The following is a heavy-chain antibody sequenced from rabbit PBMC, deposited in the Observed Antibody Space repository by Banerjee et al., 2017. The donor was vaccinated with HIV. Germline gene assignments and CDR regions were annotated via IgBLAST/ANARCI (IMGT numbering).Heavy chain of an antibody. Sequence: QSLEESGGGLVKPGASLTLTCTASGFTLSSYWMCWVRQVLGKGLEWIACIYTDFSASTYCASWAKGRFTISKTSSTTVTLQMTSLTAADTATYFCARDLAGVIGWNFDLWGPGTLVTVS. CDR1: GFTLSSYW. CDR2: IYTDFSAST. D-gene: IGHD4-1*01. CDR3: ARDLAGVIGWNFDL. J-gene: IGHJ4*01. V-gene: IGHV1S40*01.